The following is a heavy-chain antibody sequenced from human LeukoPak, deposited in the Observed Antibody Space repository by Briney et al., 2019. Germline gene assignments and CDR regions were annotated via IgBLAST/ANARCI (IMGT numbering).Heavy chain of an antibody. CDR1: GDSVSSNSAA. J-gene: IGHJ4*02. D-gene: IGHD3-22*01. Sequence: SQTLSLTCAISGDSVSSNSAAWNWIRQPPSRGLEWLGRTYYRSKWYNDYAVSVKSRITINPDTSKNQFSLQLNSVTPEDTAVYYCARGRFPYYDSSGYPHTPFDYWGQGTLVTVSS. CDR2: TYYRSKWYN. V-gene: IGHV6-1*01. CDR3: ARGRFPYYDSSGYPHTPFDY.